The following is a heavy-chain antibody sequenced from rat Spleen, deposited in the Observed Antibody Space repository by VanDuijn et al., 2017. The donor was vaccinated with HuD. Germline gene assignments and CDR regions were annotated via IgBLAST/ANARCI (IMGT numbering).Heavy chain of an antibody. J-gene: IGHJ2*01. CDR3: ARDGSFDY. V-gene: IGHV5-22*01. D-gene: IGHD1-4*01. Sequence: EVQLVESGGGLVQPGRSMKLSCAASGFTFSDYYMAWVRQAPKKGLAWVASISYEGSSTYYGESVKGRFTISRDNAKNTQYLQMDSLRSEDTATYYCARDGSFDYWGQGVMVTVSS. CDR2: ISYEGSST. CDR1: GFTFSDYY.